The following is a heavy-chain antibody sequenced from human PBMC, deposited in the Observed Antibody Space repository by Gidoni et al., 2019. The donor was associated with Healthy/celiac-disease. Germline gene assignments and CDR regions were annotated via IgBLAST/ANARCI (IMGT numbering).Heavy chain of an antibody. Sequence: QVQLQQWGAGLLNPSTTLSLPCAVSVGSFSGYSCGCIHQPPGKGLEWIGEINHSGSTNSNPSLKSRVTISVDTSKNQFSLKLSSVTAADTAVYYCARGVVIISSYYYYGMDVWGQGTTVTVSS. V-gene: IGHV4-34*01. CDR2: INHSGST. J-gene: IGHJ6*02. D-gene: IGHD3-3*01. CDR3: ARGVVIISSYYYYGMDV. CDR1: VGSFSGYS.